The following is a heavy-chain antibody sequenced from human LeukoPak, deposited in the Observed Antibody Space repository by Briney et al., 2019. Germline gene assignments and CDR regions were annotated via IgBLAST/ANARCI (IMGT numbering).Heavy chain of an antibody. Sequence: SETLSLTCTVSGGSISSYYWSWIRQPAGKGLEWIGRIYTSGSTNYNPSLKSRVTMSVDTYKNQFSLKLSSVTAADTAVYYCARAPEYYDFWSGQGPDYYYYYYMDVWGKGTTVTVSS. CDR3: ARAPEYYDFWSGQGPDYYYYYYMDV. CDR2: IYTSGST. V-gene: IGHV4-4*07. J-gene: IGHJ6*03. CDR1: GGSISSYY. D-gene: IGHD3-3*01.